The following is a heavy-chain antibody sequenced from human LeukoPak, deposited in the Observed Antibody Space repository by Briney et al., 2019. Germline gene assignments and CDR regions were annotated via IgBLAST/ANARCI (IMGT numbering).Heavy chain of an antibody. Sequence: GGSLRLSCAASGFTFSSYAMHWVRQAPGKGLEWVAVISCDGSNKYYADSVKGRFTISRDNSKNTLYLQMNSLRAEDTAVYYCARDAVAMVYYDFWSGYSSNYFDYWGQGTLVTVSS. V-gene: IGHV3-30-3*01. CDR1: GFTFSSYA. J-gene: IGHJ4*02. CDR2: ISCDGSNK. D-gene: IGHD3-3*01. CDR3: ARDAVAMVYYDFWSGYSSNYFDY.